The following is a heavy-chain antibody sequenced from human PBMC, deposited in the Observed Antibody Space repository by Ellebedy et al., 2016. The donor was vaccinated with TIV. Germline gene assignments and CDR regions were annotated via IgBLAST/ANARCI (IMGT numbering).Heavy chain of an antibody. D-gene: IGHD3-22*01. Sequence: GESLKISCKGSGYSFTSYWIGWVRQMPGKGLEWMGIIYPGDSDTRYSPSFQGQVTISADKSISTAYLQWSSLKASDTAMYYCARQPTYYYDSSGYYGFDYWGQGTLVTVSS. CDR3: ARQPTYYYDSSGYYGFDY. CDR1: GYSFTSYW. V-gene: IGHV5-51*01. J-gene: IGHJ4*02. CDR2: IYPGDSDT.